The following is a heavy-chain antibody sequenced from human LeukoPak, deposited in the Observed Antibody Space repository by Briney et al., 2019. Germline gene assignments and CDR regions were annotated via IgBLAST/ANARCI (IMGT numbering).Heavy chain of an antibody. V-gene: IGHV5-51*01. Sequence: HGESLKISCQGSEYSFATYWIAWLRQMPGKGLEWMGTIYPSDSDTRYSPSFQGQVTISADKSIKTAYLQWSSLKASDTAMYYCARPLQGIVGATGFDYWGQGTLVTVSS. J-gene: IGHJ4*02. CDR2: IYPSDSDT. CDR3: ARPLQGIVGATGFDY. CDR1: EYSFATYW. D-gene: IGHD1-26*01.